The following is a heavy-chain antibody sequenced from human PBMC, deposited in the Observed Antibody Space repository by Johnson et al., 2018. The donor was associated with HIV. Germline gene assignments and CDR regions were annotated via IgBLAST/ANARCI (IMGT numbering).Heavy chain of an antibody. CDR2: ISYDGSNK. Sequence: VQLVESGGGVVRPGGSLRLSCAASGFTFSSYAMHWVRQAPGKGLEWVAVISYDGSNKYYADSVKGRFTISRDNSKNTLYLQMSSLRAEDTAVYYCARDLWGGGYLDVFDIWGQGTMVTVSS. D-gene: IGHD1-26*01. CDR3: ARDLWGGGYLDVFDI. CDR1: GFTFSSYA. J-gene: IGHJ3*02. V-gene: IGHV3-30*04.